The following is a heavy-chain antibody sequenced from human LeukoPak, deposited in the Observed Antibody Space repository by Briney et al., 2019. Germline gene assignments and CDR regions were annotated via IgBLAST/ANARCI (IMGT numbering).Heavy chain of an antibody. D-gene: IGHD4-23*01. CDR2: ISSGSGSTI. V-gene: IGHV3-48*01. CDR3: AREGGTTVVGTYGDAFDI. CDR1: GFTFNIFN. J-gene: IGHJ3*02. Sequence: GGSLRLSCAASGFTFNIFNMNWVRQAPGKGLEWVSYISSGSGSTIYYADSVKGRFTISRDNAKNSLYLQMNSLRAEDTAVYYCAREGGTTVVGTYGDAFDIWGQGTMVTVSS.